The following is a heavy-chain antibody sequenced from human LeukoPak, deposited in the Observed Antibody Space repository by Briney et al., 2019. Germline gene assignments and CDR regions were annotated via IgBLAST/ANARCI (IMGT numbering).Heavy chain of an antibody. CDR2: IYYSGST. J-gene: IGHJ5*02. CDR1: GGSISSYY. Sequence: PSETLSLTCTVSGGSISSYYWSWIRQPPGKGLEWIGYIYYSGSTNYNPSLKSRVTISVDTSKNQFSLKLSSVTAADTAVYYCARGNVYYDFWSGSSINWFDPWGQGTLVTVSS. CDR3: ARGNVYYDFWSGSSINWFDP. V-gene: IGHV4-59*01. D-gene: IGHD3-3*01.